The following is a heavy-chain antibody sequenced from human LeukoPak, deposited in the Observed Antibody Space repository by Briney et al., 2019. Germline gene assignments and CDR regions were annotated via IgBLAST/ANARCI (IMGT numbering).Heavy chain of an antibody. CDR2: INHSGST. Sequence: SETLSLTXAVYGGSFSGYYWSWIRQPPGKGVEWIGEINHSGSTNYNPSLKSRVTISVDTSKNQFSLKLSSVTAADTAVYYCARERGLRAGNIGIWGQGTMVTVSS. J-gene: IGHJ3*02. V-gene: IGHV4-34*01. CDR1: GGSFSGYY. CDR3: ARERGLRAGNIGI. D-gene: IGHD3-16*01.